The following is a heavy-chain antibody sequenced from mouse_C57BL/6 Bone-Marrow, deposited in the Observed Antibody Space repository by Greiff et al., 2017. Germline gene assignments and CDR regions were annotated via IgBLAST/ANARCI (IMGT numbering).Heavy chain of an antibody. CDR3: GSNWENAMVY. CDR2: IYPGDGGT. V-gene: IGHV1-82*01. Sequence: VQLQQSGPELVKPGASVKISCKASGYAFSSSWMNWVKQRPGKGLEWIGRIYPGDGGTNYNGKFKGKATLTADKSSSTAYMHLSSLTSEDSAVYFCGSNWENAMVYWGQGTSVTVSS. CDR1: GYAFSSSW. D-gene: IGHD4-1*01. J-gene: IGHJ4*01.